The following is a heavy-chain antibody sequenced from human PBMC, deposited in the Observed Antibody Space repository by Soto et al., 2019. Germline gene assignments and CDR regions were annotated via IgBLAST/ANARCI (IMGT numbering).Heavy chain of an antibody. CDR2: FYPGDSTS. D-gene: IGHD2-15*01. V-gene: IGHV5-51*01. CDR3: ARIIGYCRNNDCSWTFDI. J-gene: IGHJ3*02. CDR1: GYSFISYW. Sequence: PGESLKISCKTSGYSFISYWVAWVRQVPGKGLEWMGTFYPGDSTSTYSPSFQGQVTISVDKSISTAYLQLSSLKTSDTAMYYCARIIGYCRNNDCSWTFDIWGQGTMVTVSS.